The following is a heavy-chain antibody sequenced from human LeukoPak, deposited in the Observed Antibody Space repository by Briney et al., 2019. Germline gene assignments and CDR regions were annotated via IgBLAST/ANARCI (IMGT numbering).Heavy chain of an antibody. CDR3: AREEVVPAAIKGYYYYMDV. CDR1: GGSISSYY. Sequence: SETLSLTCTVSGGSISSYYWSWIRQPAGKGLEWIGRIYTSGSTNYNPSLKSRVTMSVDTSKNQFSLKLSSVTAADTAVYYCAREEVVPAAIKGYYYYMDVWGKGTTVTVSS. CDR2: IYTSGST. J-gene: IGHJ6*03. D-gene: IGHD2-2*01. V-gene: IGHV4-4*07.